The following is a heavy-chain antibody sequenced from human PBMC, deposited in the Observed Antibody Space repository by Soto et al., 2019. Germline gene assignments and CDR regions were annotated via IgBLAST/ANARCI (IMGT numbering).Heavy chain of an antibody. CDR2: IIPIFGTP. D-gene: IGHD3-10*01. CDR3: ARDRDDYGSGNYYNRIDF. Sequence: QVQLVQSGAEVKKPGSSVKVSCKASGGIFSTYAISWLRQAPGQGLEWMGGIIPIFGTPNYAQRFQGRVTITADESTSTAYMELSRLRSEDPAVYHCARDRDDYGSGNYYNRIDFWGQGTLVTVSS. J-gene: IGHJ4*02. CDR1: GGIFSTYA. V-gene: IGHV1-69*01.